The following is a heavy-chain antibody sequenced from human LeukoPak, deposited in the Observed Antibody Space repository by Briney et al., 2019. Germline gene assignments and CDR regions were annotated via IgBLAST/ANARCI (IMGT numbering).Heavy chain of an antibody. Sequence: GGSLRLSCAASGFTFSDYYMSWIRQAPGKGLEWVSYIGSSSPTTYYTDSVKGRFTISRDNAKNSLYLQMNSLRAEDTAVYYCATDNWNSEAYWGQGTLVTVSS. CDR1: GFTFSDYY. J-gene: IGHJ4*02. CDR2: IGSSSPTT. D-gene: IGHD1-7*01. CDR3: ATDNWNSEAY. V-gene: IGHV3-11*04.